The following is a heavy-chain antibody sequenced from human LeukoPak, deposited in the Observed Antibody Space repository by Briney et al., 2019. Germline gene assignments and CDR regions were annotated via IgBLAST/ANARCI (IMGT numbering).Heavy chain of an antibody. J-gene: IGHJ4*02. V-gene: IGHV4-34*01. Sequence: SETLSLTCAVYGGSFSGYYWSWIRQPPGKGLEWIGEINHSGSTNYNPSLKSRVTISVGTSKNQFSLKLSSVTAADTAVYYCARVDCSGGSCYSVDYWGQGTLVTVSS. CDR1: GGSFSGYY. CDR3: ARVDCSGGSCYSVDY. D-gene: IGHD2-15*01. CDR2: INHSGST.